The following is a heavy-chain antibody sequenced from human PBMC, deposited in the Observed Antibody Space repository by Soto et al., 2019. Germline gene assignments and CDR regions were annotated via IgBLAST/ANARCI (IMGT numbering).Heavy chain of an antibody. D-gene: IGHD6-19*01. J-gene: IGHJ4*02. CDR1: GFTFSSYA. V-gene: IGHV3-33*01. CDR2: IWYDGSKK. Sequence: QVQLVESGGGVVQPGRSLRLSCAASGFTFSSYAMHWVRQAPGKGLEWVALIWYDGSKKYYEDSVEGRFTISRDNSKNTLYLQLNILRAEDTDVYYCSRGGYNGWSLDYWSQGTLVSVYS. CDR3: SRGGYNGWSLDY.